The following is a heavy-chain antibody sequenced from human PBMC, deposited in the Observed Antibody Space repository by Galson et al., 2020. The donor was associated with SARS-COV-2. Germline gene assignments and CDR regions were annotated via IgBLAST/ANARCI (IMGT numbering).Heavy chain of an antibody. CDR2: IYHSGST. D-gene: IGHD6-13*01. Sequence: SETLSLTCAVSGGSISSSNWWSWVRQPPGKGLEWIGEIYHSGSTNYNPSLKSRVTISVDKSKNQFSLKLSSVTAADTAVYYCAREWVDIAAAATDYWGQGTLVTVSS. CDR1: GGSISSSNW. J-gene: IGHJ4*02. CDR3: AREWVDIAAAATDY. V-gene: IGHV4-4*02.